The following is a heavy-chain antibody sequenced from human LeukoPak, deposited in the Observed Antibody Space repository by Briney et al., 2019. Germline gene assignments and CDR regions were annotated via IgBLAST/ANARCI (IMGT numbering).Heavy chain of an antibody. CDR2: IYYSGST. D-gene: IGHD6-19*01. Sequence: PSETLSLTCTVSGGSISSYYWSWIRQPPGKGLEWIGYIYYSGSTNYNPSLKSRVTISVDTSKNQFSLKLSSVTAADTAVYYCARVPLGKWLVRGCFDYWGQGTLVTVSS. CDR1: GGSISSYY. CDR3: ARVPLGKWLVRGCFDY. V-gene: IGHV4-59*01. J-gene: IGHJ4*02.